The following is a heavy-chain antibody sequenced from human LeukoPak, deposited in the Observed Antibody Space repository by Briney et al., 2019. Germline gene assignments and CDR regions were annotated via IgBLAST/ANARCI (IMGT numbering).Heavy chain of an antibody. Sequence: PSETLSLTCAVYGGSFSGYYWSWIRQPPGKGLEWIGEINHSGSTNYNPSLKSRVTISVDTSKNQFSLKLSSVTAADTAVYYCARLEYSTPNFFDYWGQGTLVTVSS. CDR1: GGSFSGYY. J-gene: IGHJ4*02. D-gene: IGHD6-6*01. CDR2: INHSGST. CDR3: ARLEYSTPNFFDY. V-gene: IGHV4-34*01.